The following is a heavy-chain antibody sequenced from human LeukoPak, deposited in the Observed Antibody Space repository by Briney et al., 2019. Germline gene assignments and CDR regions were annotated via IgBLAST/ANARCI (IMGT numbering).Heavy chain of an antibody. J-gene: IGHJ4*02. Sequence: PGGSLRLSCAASGFTFSSYGMHWVRQAPGKGLEWVAFIRSDGGNKYYADSVKGRFTISRDNSKNTLYLQMNSLRAEDTAVYYCAKDSGPYDFWSGYYQTPNDYWGQGTLVTVSS. D-gene: IGHD3-3*01. CDR1: GFTFSSYG. CDR3: AKDSGPYDFWSGYYQTPNDY. V-gene: IGHV3-30*02. CDR2: IRSDGGNK.